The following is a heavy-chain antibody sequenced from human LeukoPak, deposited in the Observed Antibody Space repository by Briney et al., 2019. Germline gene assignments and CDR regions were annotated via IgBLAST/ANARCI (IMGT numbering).Heavy chain of an antibody. Sequence: ASVKVSCKVSGYTLTELSMHWVRQAPGKGLEWMGGFDPEDGETIYAQKFQGRVTMTEDTSTDTAYMELSSLRSEDTAVYYCATVGVLVGAPTVFQHWGQGTLVTVSS. D-gene: IGHD1-26*01. CDR2: FDPEDGET. CDR1: GYTLTELS. V-gene: IGHV1-24*01. J-gene: IGHJ1*01. CDR3: ATVGVLVGAPTVFQH.